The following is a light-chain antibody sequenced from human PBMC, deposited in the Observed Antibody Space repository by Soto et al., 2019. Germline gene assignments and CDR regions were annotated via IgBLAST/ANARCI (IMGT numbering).Light chain of an antibody. Sequence: EIVLTQSPGTLSLSPGERSTLSWRASQSVSSNYLAWYQQKPGQAPRLLIYGESSRATGIPDRFSGSGSGTDFTLTISRLESEDFAVNYCHQYGSSPEWTFGQGTKVEIK. CDR2: GES. CDR1: QSVSSNY. V-gene: IGKV3-20*01. CDR3: HQYGSSPEWT. J-gene: IGKJ1*01.